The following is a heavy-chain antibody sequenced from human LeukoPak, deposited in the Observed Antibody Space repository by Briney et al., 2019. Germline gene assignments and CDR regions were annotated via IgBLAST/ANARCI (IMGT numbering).Heavy chain of an antibody. J-gene: IGHJ4*02. CDR2: MNPNSGNT. V-gene: IGHV1-8*03. Sequence: ASVKVSCKASGYTFTSYDINWVRQATGQGLEWMGWMNPNSGNTGYAQKFQGRVTITRNTSISTAYMELSSLRSEDTAVYYCARLAYDSSGVDYWGQGTLVTVSS. CDR1: GYTFTSYD. D-gene: IGHD3-22*01. CDR3: ARLAYDSSGVDY.